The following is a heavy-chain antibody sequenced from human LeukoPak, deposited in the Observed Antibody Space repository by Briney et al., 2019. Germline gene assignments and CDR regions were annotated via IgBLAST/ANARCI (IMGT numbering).Heavy chain of an antibody. CDR3: ARTYYYGSGSYYPFDY. J-gene: IGHJ4*02. CDR1: GFTFSSYA. V-gene: IGHV3-30-3*01. Sequence: GGSLRLSCAASGFTFSSYAMHWVRQAPGKGVEWVAVISYDGSNKYYADSVKGRFTISRDNSKNRLYLQMNSLRAGDTAVYYCARTYYYGSGSYYPFDYWGQGTLVTVSS. D-gene: IGHD3-10*01. CDR2: ISYDGSNK.